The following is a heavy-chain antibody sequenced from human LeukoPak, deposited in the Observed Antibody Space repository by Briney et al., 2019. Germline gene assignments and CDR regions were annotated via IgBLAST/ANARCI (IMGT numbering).Heavy chain of an antibody. CDR3: ARSYSGYTFDY. J-gene: IGHJ4*02. CDR1: GFTFSSYG. D-gene: IGHD3-22*01. V-gene: IGHV3-21*01. Sequence: PGGSLRPSCAASGFTFSSYGMHWVRQAPGKGLEWVSSISSSSSYIYYADSVKGRFTISRDNSKNTLYLQMNSLRAEDTAVYYCARSYSGYTFDYWGQGTLVTVSS. CDR2: ISSSSSYI.